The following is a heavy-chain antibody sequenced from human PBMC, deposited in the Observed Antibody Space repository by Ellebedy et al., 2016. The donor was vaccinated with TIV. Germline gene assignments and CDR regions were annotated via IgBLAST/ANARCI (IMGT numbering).Heavy chain of an antibody. Sequence: GESLKISXAASGFTFSHYAMGWVRQAPGRGPEWVSTITSDGRTTWYADSVKGRFTISRDNSKNTLYLQMNSLRAEDTAVYYCAKDSLRFLEWLLPHNNWFDPWGQGTLVTVSS. CDR3: AKDSLRFLEWLLPHNNWFDP. V-gene: IGHV3-23*01. D-gene: IGHD3-3*01. CDR2: ITSDGRTT. J-gene: IGHJ5*02. CDR1: GFTFSHYA.